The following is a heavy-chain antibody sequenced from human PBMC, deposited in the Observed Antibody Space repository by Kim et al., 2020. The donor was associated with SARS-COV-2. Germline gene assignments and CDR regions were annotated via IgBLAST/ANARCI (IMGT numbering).Heavy chain of an antibody. D-gene: IGHD2-21*01. CDR3: AKDVFDYSGMDV. Sequence: GGSLRRSCVASEFAFSACAMGWVRQAPGKGLQWVSSISHTGTDTYYADSVKGRFTISRDYSRDTLYLQMNSLRTEDTAVYFCAKDVFDYSGMDVWGRGTT. CDR2: ISHTGTDT. V-gene: IGHV3-23*01. J-gene: IGHJ6*02. CDR1: EFAFSACA.